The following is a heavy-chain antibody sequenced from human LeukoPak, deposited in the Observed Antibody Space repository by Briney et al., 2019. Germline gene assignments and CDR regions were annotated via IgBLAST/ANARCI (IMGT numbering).Heavy chain of an antibody. D-gene: IGHD3-3*01. V-gene: IGHV4-61*05. CDR3: ARHGSKYYDFWSGYSSVDY. CDR1: GGSISSSSYY. Sequence: PSETLSLTCTVSGGSISSSSYYWSWIRQPPGKGLEWIGYIYYSGSTNYNPSLKSRVTISVDTSKNQFSLKLGSVTAADTAVYYCARHGSKYYDFWSGYSSVDYWGQGTLVTVSS. J-gene: IGHJ4*02. CDR2: IYYSGST.